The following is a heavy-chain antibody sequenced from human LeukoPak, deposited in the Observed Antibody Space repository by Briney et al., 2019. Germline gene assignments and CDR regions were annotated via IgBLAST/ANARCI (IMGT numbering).Heavy chain of an antibody. J-gene: IGHJ6*02. CDR1: GYTFTSYG. V-gene: IGHV1-18*01. CDR2: ISAYNGNT. D-gene: IGHD3-3*01. CDR3: ARGTIFGVVIDPWDYYYGMDV. Sequence: ASVKVSCKASGYTFTSYGISWVRQAPGQGLEWMGWISAYNGNTNYAQKLQGRVTMTTDTSTSTAYMELRSLRSDDTAVYYCARGTIFGVVIDPWDYYYGMDVWGQGTTVTVSS.